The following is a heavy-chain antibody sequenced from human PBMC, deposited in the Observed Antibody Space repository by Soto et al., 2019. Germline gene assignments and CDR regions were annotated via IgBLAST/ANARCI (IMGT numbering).Heavy chain of an antibody. CDR2: INHSGST. CDR3: ARVHGDYDSSGNDY. V-gene: IGHV4-34*01. D-gene: IGHD3-22*01. J-gene: IGHJ4*02. CDR1: VGSFSGYY. Sequence: SETLSLTCAVYVGSFSGYYWSWIRQPPGKGLEWIGEINHSGSTNYNPSLKSRVTISVDTSKNQFSLKLSSVTAADTAVYYCARVHGDYDSSGNDYWGQGTLVTVSS.